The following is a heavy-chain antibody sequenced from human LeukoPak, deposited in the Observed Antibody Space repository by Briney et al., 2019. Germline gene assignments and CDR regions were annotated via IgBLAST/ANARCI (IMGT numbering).Heavy chain of an antibody. D-gene: IGHD2-15*01. CDR1: GGTFSSYA. V-gene: IGHV1-69*06. Sequence: ASVKVSCKASGGTFSSYAISWVRQAPGQGLEWMGGIIPIFGTANYAQKFQGRVTMTEDTSTDTAYMELSSLRSEDTAVYYCATEGYCSGGSCYRMADHASDIWGQGTMVTVSS. J-gene: IGHJ3*02. CDR3: ATEGYCSGGSCYRMADHASDI. CDR2: IIPIFGTA.